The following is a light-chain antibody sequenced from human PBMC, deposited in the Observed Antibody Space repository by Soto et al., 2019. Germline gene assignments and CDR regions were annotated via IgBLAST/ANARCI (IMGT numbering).Light chain of an antibody. CDR2: EVN. CDR3: SSYSSNNILSYV. Sequence: QSALTQPASVSGAPGQSITISCTGTSNDVGGYKYVSWYQQPPGTAPKLIMFEVNNRPSGVSDRFSGSRSANTASLTISGLQAQDEADYYCSSYSSNNILSYVFGTGTKVTVL. J-gene: IGLJ1*01. CDR1: SNDVGGYKY. V-gene: IGLV2-14*03.